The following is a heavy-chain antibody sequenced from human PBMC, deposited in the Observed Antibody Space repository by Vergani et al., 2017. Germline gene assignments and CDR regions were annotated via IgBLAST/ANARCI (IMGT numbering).Heavy chain of an antibody. CDR2: ISGSSRST. CDR3: AKDIGYGGNSPLDY. D-gene: IGHD4-23*01. V-gene: IGHV3-23*01. Sequence: EVQLLESGGGLVQPGGSLRLSCAASGFTFNNHAMTWVRQAPGKGLEWVSAISGSSRSTYYADSVKGRFTISRDNAKNSLYLQMNSLRAEDTALYYCAKDIGYGGNSPLDYWGQGTLVTVSS. J-gene: IGHJ4*02. CDR1: GFTFNNHA.